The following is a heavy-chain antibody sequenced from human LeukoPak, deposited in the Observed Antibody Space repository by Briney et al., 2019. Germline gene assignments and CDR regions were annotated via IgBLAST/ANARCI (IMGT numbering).Heavy chain of an antibody. D-gene: IGHD2-15*01. CDR3: AKDRAGYCSGGSCYRSDY. Sequence: GGSLRLSCAASGFTFSSYGMHWVRQAPGKGLEWVAVISYDGSNKYYADSVKGRFTISRDNSKNTLYLQMNSLRAEDTAVYYCAKDRAGYCSGGSCYRSDYWGQGTPVTVSS. CDR1: GFTFSSYG. J-gene: IGHJ4*02. CDR2: ISYDGSNK. V-gene: IGHV3-30*18.